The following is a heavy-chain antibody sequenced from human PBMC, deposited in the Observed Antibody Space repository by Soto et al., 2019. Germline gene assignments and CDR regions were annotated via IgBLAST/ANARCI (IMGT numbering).Heavy chain of an antibody. J-gene: IGHJ4*02. CDR3: ASGRYGDY. D-gene: IGHD1-26*01. CDR2: ISAHNGNT. CDR1: GYGFTTYG. V-gene: IGHV1-18*01. Sequence: QVHLVQSGAEVKKPGASVKVSCKGSGYGFTTYGITWVRQAPGQGLEWMAWISAHNGNTNYAQKLQGRVTVTRDTSTDTAYMELRSLRSDRTAVYYCASGRYGDYWGQGALVTVSS.